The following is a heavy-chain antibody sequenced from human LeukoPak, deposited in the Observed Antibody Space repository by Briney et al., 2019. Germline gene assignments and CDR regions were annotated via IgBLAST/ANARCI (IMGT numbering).Heavy chain of an antibody. D-gene: IGHD3-10*01. CDR3: ARRGNYASGTFYDDY. V-gene: IGHV4-34*01. J-gene: IGHJ4*02. CDR2: INHSGST. CDR1: GGSFSGYY. Sequence: TASETLSLTCAVYGGSFSGYYWSWIRQPPGKGLEWIGEINHSGSTNYNPSLKSRVTISVDTSKSQFSLKLRSVTAADTAVYYCARRGNYASGTFYDDYWGQGTLVTVSS.